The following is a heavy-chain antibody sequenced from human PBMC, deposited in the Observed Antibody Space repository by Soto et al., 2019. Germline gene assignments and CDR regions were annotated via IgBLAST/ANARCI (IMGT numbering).Heavy chain of an antibody. CDR3: AKDHPSSGWSDY. J-gene: IGHJ4*02. CDR2: ISYDGSNK. D-gene: IGHD6-19*01. CDR1: GFTFSSYG. Sequence: PGGSLRLSCAASGFTFSSYGMHWVRQAPGKGLEWVAVISYDGSNKYYADSVKGRFTISRDNSKNTLYLQMNSLRAEDTAVYYCAKDHPSSGWSDYWGQGT. V-gene: IGHV3-30*18.